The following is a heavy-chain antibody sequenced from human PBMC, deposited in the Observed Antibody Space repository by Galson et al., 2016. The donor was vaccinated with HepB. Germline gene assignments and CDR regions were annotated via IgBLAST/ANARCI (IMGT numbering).Heavy chain of an antibody. V-gene: IGHV4-59*01. CDR3: AKSSCNSVSCFRPPNYFYYYGLNF. Sequence: SETLSLTCAVSGDSMSHYYWSWMRQSPGKGLEWIGHVHKSGNTLYSPSLKSRLAISVDTSRNQFSMRLGSVTAADTAVYYCAKSSCNSVSCFRPPNYFYYYGLNFWGQGITVTVAS. CDR1: GDSMSHYY. J-gene: IGHJ6*02. D-gene: IGHD2-2*01. CDR2: VHKSGNT.